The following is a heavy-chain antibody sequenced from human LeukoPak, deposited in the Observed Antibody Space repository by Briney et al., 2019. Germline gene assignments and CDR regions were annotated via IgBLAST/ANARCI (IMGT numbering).Heavy chain of an antibody. D-gene: IGHD3-3*01. CDR2: INPNSGGT. J-gene: IGHJ4*02. CDR3: ARGTIFGVVITSD. CDR1: GGTFSSYA. V-gene: IGHV1-2*02. Sequence: ASVKVSCKASGGTFSSYAISWVRQAPGRGLEWMGWINPNSGGTNYAQKFQGRVTMTRDTSISTAYMELSRLRSDDTAVYYCARGTIFGVVITSDWGQGTLVTVSS.